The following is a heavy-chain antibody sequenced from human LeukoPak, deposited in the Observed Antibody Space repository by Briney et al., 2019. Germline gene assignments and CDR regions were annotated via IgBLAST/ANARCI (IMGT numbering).Heavy chain of an antibody. V-gene: IGHV1-46*01. CDR3: ARVGYSYDLYYFDY. Sequence: EASVKVSCKASGYTFTSYGISWVRQAPGQGLEWMGIINPSGGSTSYAQKFQGRVTMTRDMSTSTVYMELSSLRSEDTAVYYCARVGYSYDLYYFDYWGQGTLVTVSS. D-gene: IGHD5-18*01. CDR2: INPSGGST. CDR1: GYTFTSYG. J-gene: IGHJ4*02.